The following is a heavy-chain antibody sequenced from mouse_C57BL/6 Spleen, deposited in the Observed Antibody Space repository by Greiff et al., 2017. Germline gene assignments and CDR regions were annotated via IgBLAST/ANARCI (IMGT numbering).Heavy chain of an antibody. CDR1: GYAFSSSW. CDR3: AANWDASFAY. V-gene: IGHV1-82*01. CDR2: IYPGDGDT. D-gene: IGHD4-1*01. Sequence: QVQLQQSGPELVKPGASVKISCKASGYAFSSSWMNWVKQRPGKGLEWIGRIYPGDGDTNYDGKFKGKATLTADKSSSTAYMQLSSLTSEDSAVYCCAANWDASFAYWGQGTLVTVSA. J-gene: IGHJ3*01.